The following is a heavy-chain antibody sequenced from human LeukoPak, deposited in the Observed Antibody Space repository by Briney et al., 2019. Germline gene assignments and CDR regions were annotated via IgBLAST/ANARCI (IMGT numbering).Heavy chain of an antibody. D-gene: IGHD3-10*01. V-gene: IGHV4-34*01. Sequence: PSETLSLTCAVYGGSFSGYYWSWIRQPPGKGLEWIGEINHSGSTNYNPSLKSRVTISVDKSKNQFSLKLSSVTAADTAVYYCARVGGRAGSYYDDAFDIWGQGTMVTVSS. J-gene: IGHJ3*02. CDR2: INHSGST. CDR3: ARVGGRAGSYYDDAFDI. CDR1: GGSFSGYY.